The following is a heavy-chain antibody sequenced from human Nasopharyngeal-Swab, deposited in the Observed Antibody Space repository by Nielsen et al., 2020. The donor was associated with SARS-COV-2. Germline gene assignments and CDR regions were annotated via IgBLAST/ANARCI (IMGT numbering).Heavy chain of an antibody. CDR1: GYTFITYD. D-gene: IGHD6-19*01. CDR2: MNPNSGNT. Sequence: ASVKVSCKASGYTFITYDINWVRQAPGQRLEWMGWMNPNSGNTGYAQKLQGRVTMTRNTSISTAYMELSSLISDDTAVYYCARSYSSGWLRGNWFDPWGQGTLVTVSS. J-gene: IGHJ5*02. V-gene: IGHV1-8*01. CDR3: ARSYSSGWLRGNWFDP.